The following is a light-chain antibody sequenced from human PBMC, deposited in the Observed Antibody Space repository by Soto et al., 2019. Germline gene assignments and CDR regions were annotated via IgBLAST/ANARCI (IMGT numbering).Light chain of an antibody. V-gene: IGLV1-47*01. Sequence: QSVLTQPPSASGTPGQRVAISCSGSSSNIGSNFAYWYQQFPGTAPKLLILRNNQRPSGVPDRFSASKSGTSASLAISGLRSEDEADYYCAAWDDSLKSVGFGGGTELTVL. J-gene: IGLJ2*01. CDR3: AAWDDSLKSVG. CDR2: RNN. CDR1: SSNIGSNF.